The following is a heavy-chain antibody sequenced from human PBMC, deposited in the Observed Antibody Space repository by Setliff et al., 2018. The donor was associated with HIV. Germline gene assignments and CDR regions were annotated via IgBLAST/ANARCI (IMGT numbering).Heavy chain of an antibody. CDR3: ARGSIAAPKHYYYMNV. V-gene: IGHV1-8*02. Sequence: ASVKVSCKASGYTFTSYDINWVRQATGQGLEWMGWMNPNSGNTGYAQKFQGRVTMTRNTSISTAYMELSSLRSEDTAVYYCARGSIAAPKHYYYMNVCGKGTTVTVSS. J-gene: IGHJ6*03. D-gene: IGHD6-6*01. CDR2: MNPNSGNT. CDR1: GYTFTSYD.